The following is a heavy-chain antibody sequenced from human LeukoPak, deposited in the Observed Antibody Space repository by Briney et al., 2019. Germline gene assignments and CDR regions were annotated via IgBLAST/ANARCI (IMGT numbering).Heavy chain of an antibody. CDR2: MNPNSGNT. CDR3: ARGPSRVSGIAAAVDEGMDV. V-gene: IGHV1-8*01. D-gene: IGHD6-13*01. CDR1: GYTFTSYD. J-gene: IGHJ6*02. Sequence: GASVMVSCKASGYTFTSYDINWVRQATGQGLEWMGWMNPNSGNTGYAQKFQGRVTMTRNTSISTAYMELSSLRSEDTAVYYCARGPSRVSGIAAAVDEGMDVWGQGTTVTVSS.